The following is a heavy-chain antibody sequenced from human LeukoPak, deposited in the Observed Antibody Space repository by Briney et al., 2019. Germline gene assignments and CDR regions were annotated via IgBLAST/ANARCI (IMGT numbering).Heavy chain of an antibody. CDR3: ARDKKSGESSEIDY. D-gene: IGHD3-10*01. J-gene: IGHJ4*02. Sequence: GGSLRLSCAASGFTFSNYWVHWVRQAPGKGLVWVSRTNRDGSTTKYADSVKGRFTVSRDNAKNTLNLQMNSLRAEDTAVYYCARDKKSGESSEIDYWGQGTLVTVSS. CDR1: GFTFSNYW. CDR2: TNRDGSTT. V-gene: IGHV3-74*03.